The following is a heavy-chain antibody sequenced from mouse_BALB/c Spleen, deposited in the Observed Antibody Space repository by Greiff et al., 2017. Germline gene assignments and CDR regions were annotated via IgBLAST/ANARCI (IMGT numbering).Heavy chain of an antibody. Sequence: EVQLQQSGPGLVKPSQSLSLTCTVTGYSITSDYAWNWIRQFPGNKLEWMGYISYSGSTSYNPSLKSRISITRDTSKNQFFLQLNSVTTEDTATYYCARGNFAYWGQGTLVTVSA. V-gene: IGHV3-2*02. J-gene: IGHJ3*01. CDR3: ARGNFAY. CDR1: GYSITSDYA. CDR2: ISYSGST.